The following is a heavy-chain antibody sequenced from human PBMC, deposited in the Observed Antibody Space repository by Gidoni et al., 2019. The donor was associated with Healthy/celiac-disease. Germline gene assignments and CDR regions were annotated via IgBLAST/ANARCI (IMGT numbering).Heavy chain of an antibody. D-gene: IGHD3-10*01. J-gene: IGHJ6*03. CDR2: IRYDGSNK. CDR1: GFTFSRFG. V-gene: IGHV3-30*02. Sequence: QVQLVESGGGVVQPGGSLRLSCAASGFTFSRFGLHWVRQAPGKGLEWVAFIRYDGSNKYYADSVKGRFTISRDNSKNTLYLQMNSLRAEDTAVYYCAKDPGRVAQTAYYYYMDVWGKGTTVTVSS. CDR3: AKDPGRVAQTAYYYYMDV.